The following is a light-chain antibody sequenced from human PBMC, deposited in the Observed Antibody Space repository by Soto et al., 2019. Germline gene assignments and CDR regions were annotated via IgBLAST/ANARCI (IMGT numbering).Light chain of an antibody. J-gene: IGKJ4*01. Sequence: EIVLTQSPATLSLSPGERATLSCRASQSISSYLAWYQQKPGQAPRLLIYDASNRATGIPARFSGGATGTDFTLTISSLEPEDFAVYYCQQRSNWPPTFGGGTKVEIK. V-gene: IGKV3-11*01. CDR3: QQRSNWPPT. CDR2: DAS. CDR1: QSISSY.